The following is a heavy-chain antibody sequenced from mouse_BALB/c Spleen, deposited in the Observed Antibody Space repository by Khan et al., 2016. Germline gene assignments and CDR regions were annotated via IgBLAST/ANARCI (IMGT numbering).Heavy chain of an antibody. Sequence: LVKTGASVKISCKASGYSFTGYYMHWVKQSHGKSLEWFGYISCYNGATNYNQKFKGKATFTVDTSSSTAYMQFNSLTSEDSAVYYCARGDYGGYYAMDDWGQGTSVTVSS. CDR3: ARGDYGGYYAMDD. CDR1: GYSFTGYY. D-gene: IGHD2-4*01. CDR2: ISCYNGAT. J-gene: IGHJ4*01. V-gene: IGHV1S34*01.